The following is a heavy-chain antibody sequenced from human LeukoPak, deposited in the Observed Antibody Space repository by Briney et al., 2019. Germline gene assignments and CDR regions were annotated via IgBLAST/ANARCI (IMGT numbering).Heavy chain of an antibody. J-gene: IGHJ5*02. CDR1: GYTFTSYD. D-gene: IGHD5-18*01. Sequence: GASVTVSCKASGYTFTSYDINWVRQAPGQGLEWMGWMNPNSGNTGYAQKFQGRVTMTRNTSISTAYMELSSLRSEDTAVYYCARTPRGYSYEDWFDPWGQGTLVTVSS. CDR2: MNPNSGNT. CDR3: ARTPRGYSYEDWFDP. V-gene: IGHV1-8*01.